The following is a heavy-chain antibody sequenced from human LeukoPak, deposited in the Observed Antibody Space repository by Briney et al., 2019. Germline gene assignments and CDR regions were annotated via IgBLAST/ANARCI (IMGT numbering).Heavy chain of an antibody. J-gene: IGHJ4*02. CDR1: GFTFSSYG. Sequence: GGSLRLSCAASGFTFSSYGMHWVRQAPGKGLEWVAVISYDGSNKYYADSVKGRFTISRDNSKNTLYLQMNSLRAEDTAVYYCAKMLAAAGIFDYWGQGTLVTVSS. CDR3: AKMLAAAGIFDY. V-gene: IGHV3-30*18. CDR2: ISYDGSNK. D-gene: IGHD6-13*01.